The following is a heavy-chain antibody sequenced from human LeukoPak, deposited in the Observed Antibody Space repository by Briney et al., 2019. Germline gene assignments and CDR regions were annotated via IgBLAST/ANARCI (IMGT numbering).Heavy chain of an antibody. D-gene: IGHD2-21*01. J-gene: IGHJ4*02. CDR2: INAGNGNT. CDR3: ASRHYSGGDCYFAGADPFDH. CDR1: GYTFTSYA. Sequence: ASVKVSCKASGYTFTSYAMHWVRQAPRQGLEWMGWINAGNGNTKYSQKFQGRVAITRDTSATTAYMELSSLRAEDTAVYYCASRHYSGGDCYFAGADPFDHWGQGTLVTVSS. V-gene: IGHV1-3*01.